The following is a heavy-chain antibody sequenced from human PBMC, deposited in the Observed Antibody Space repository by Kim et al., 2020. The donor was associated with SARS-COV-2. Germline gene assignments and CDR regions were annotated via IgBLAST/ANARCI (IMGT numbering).Heavy chain of an antibody. Sequence: GGSLRLSCTPSGFTFSNYGMHWVRQYPGKGLEWVAIIWSDGSKKYYRDSVKGRFTISRDNSKTSLYLQMNSLRAEDTAMYYCARLGSGTYGPLDYWGQGVLVTVSS. CDR1: GFTFSNYG. J-gene: IGHJ4*02. V-gene: IGHV3-33*01. D-gene: IGHD3-10*01. CDR3: ARLGSGTYGPLDY. CDR2: IWSDGSKK.